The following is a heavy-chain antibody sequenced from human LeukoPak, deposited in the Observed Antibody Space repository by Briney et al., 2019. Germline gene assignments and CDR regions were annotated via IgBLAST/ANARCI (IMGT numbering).Heavy chain of an antibody. J-gene: IGHJ3*02. CDR1: GGSLNNYY. CDR3: ASLTTADAFDI. Sequence: SETLSLTCTVSGGSLNNYYWSWIRQPPGKGLEWIGYIYDSGSTNYNPSLKSRVTISVDTSKNQFSLKLSSVTAADTAVFYCASLTTADAFDIWGQGTMVTVSS. V-gene: IGHV4-59*01. CDR2: IYDSGST. D-gene: IGHD3-22*01.